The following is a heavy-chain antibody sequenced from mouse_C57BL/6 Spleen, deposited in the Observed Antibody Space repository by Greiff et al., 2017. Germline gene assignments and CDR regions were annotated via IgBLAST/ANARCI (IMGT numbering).Heavy chain of an antibody. CDR1: EYEFPSHD. CDR3: ARQGMMVTFYYFDY. V-gene: IGHV5-2*01. D-gene: IGHD2-3*01. CDR2: INSDGGST. J-gene: IGHJ2*01. Sequence: EVKVVESGGGLVQPGESLKLSCESNEYEFPSHDMSWVRKTPEKRLELVAAINSDGGSTYYPDTMERRFIISRDNTKKTLYLQMSSLRSEDTALYYCARQGMMVTFYYFDYWGQGTTLTVSS.